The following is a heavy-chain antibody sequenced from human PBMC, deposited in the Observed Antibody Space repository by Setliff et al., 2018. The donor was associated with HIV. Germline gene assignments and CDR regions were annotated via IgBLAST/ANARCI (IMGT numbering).Heavy chain of an antibody. CDR1: GYSISSGYY. V-gene: IGHV4-38-2*01. CDR3: ARTVLDVDRSGYPPFDY. Sequence: SETLSLTCAVSGYSISSGYYWGWIRQPPGKGLEWIGSIYHSGSTYYNPSLKSRATMSLHTSKKQFSLRLTSVTAADTAVYNCARTVLDVDRSGYPPFDYWGQGNLVTVSS. CDR2: IYHSGST. D-gene: IGHD5-12*01. J-gene: IGHJ4*02.